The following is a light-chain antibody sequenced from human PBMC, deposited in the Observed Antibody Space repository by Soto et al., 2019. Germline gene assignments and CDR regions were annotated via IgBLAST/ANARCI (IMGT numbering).Light chain of an antibody. CDR2: DVS. Sequence: QSALTQPRSVSGSPGQSVTISCTGTSSDVGGYNYVSWYQQHPGKAPKLMIYDVSKRPSGVPDRFSGSKSGNTASLTISGLLAEDEADYYCCSYAGSYTPIVFGTGTKLTVL. CDR3: CSYAGSYTPIV. J-gene: IGLJ1*01. CDR1: SSDVGGYNY. V-gene: IGLV2-11*01.